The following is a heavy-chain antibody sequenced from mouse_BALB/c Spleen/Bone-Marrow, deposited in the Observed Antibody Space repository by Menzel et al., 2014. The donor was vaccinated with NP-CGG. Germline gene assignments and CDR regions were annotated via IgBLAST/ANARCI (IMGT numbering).Heavy chain of an antibody. Sequence: EVKVVESGGGLVKPGGSLKLSCAASGFTFSSYTMSWVRQTPEKRLEWVATISSGGGNTYYPDSMKGRFTISRDNAKNNLYLKMSSLRSEDTALYYCARAYYRYPFDYWGQGTTLTVSS. CDR2: ISSGGGNT. V-gene: IGHV5-9*03. CDR1: GFTFSSYT. J-gene: IGHJ2*01. D-gene: IGHD2-14*01. CDR3: ARAYYRYPFDY.